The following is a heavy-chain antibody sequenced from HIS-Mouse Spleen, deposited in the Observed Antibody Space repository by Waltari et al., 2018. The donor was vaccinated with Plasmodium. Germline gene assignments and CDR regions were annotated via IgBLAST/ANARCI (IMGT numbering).Heavy chain of an antibody. Sequence: QVQLHQWGAGLLKPSETVSLTCAVHGGPSSVYSCSRIRPPPGTGPEWSGEINHSGSTNYNPSIKSRVTISVDTSKNQFSLKLSSVTAADTAVYYCARVTSSGVYWYFDLWGRGTLVTVSS. CDR1: GGPSSVYS. D-gene: IGHD3-3*01. J-gene: IGHJ2*01. CDR3: ARVTSSGVYWYFDL. V-gene: IGHV4-34*01. CDR2: INHSGST.